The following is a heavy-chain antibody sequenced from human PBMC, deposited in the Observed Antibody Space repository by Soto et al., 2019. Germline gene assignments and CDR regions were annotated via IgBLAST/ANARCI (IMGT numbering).Heavy chain of an antibody. CDR1: GGSISSGGYY. D-gene: IGHD4-17*01. J-gene: IGHJ6*03. CDR3: ARRVRYDYGDQYYYYYYYMDV. V-gene: IGHV4-31*03. CDR2: IYYSGST. Sequence: QVQLQESGPGLVKPSQTLSLTCTVSGGSISSGGYYWSWIRQHPGKGLEWIGYIYYSGSTYYNPSLKSRVTISVDTSKNQFSLKLSSVTAADTAVYYCARRVRYDYGDQYYYYYYYMDVWGKGTTVTVSS.